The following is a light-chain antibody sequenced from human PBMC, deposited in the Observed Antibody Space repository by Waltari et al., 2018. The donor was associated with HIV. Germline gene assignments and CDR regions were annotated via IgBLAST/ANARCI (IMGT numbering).Light chain of an antibody. CDR2: ANS. V-gene: IGLV1-40*01. CDR1: RTHIGAQFD. Sequence: QSVLTQAPSVSRAPGQRVTIPCTGSRTHIGAQFDVHWYPLLPGSSPKLLIFANSNRPSGVPDRFSGSKSGTSASLAITGLHPEDEAEYYCQSFDSSLNAYVFGTGTTVIVL. J-gene: IGLJ1*01. CDR3: QSFDSSLNAYV.